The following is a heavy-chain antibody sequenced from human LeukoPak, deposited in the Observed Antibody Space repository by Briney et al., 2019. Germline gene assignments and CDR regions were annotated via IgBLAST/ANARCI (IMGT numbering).Heavy chain of an antibody. Sequence: GASVKVSCKAPGGTFSSYAISWVRQAPGQGLEWMGWINPNSGGTNYAQKFQGRVTMTRDTSISTAYMELSRLRSDDTAVYYCAAEVATATALDYWGQGTLVTVSS. CDR1: GGTFSSYA. CDR2: INPNSGGT. J-gene: IGHJ4*02. D-gene: IGHD5-24*01. CDR3: AAEVATATALDY. V-gene: IGHV1-2*02.